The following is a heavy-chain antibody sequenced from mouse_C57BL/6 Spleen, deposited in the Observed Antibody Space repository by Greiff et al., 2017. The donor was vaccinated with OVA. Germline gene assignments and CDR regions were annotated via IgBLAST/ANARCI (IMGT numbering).Heavy chain of an antibody. D-gene: IGHD2-12*01. CDR2: IRSKSSNYAT. Sequence: EVQLVESGGGLVQPKGSLKLSCAASGFTFNTYAMHWVRQAPGTGLEWVARIRSKSSNYATYYADSVKDRFTISRDDSQSMLYLQMNILKTEDTAMYYCVRVDYSEAYYAMDYWGQGTSVTVSS. V-gene: IGHV10-3*01. CDR3: VRVDYSEAYYAMDY. J-gene: IGHJ4*01. CDR1: GFTFNTYA.